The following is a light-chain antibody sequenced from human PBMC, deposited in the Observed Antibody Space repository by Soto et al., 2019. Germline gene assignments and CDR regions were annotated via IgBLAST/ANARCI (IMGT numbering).Light chain of an antibody. CDR1: SGHNNYA. CDR2: LNSDGSH. CDR3: QTWGTGIVV. Sequence: QPVLTQSPSASASLGASVKLTCTLSSGHNNYAIAWHQQQPEKGPRYLMKLNSDGSHSKGDGIPDRFSGSSSGTERYLTISSLQSEDEADYYCQTWGTGIVVFGGGTQLTVL. V-gene: IGLV4-69*01. J-gene: IGLJ2*01.